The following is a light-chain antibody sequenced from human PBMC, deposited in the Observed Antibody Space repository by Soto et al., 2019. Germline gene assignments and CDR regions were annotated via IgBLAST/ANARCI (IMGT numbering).Light chain of an antibody. V-gene: IGLV1-40*01. CDR2: GNS. Sequence: QSVLTQPPSVSGAPGQRVTISCTGSSSNLGAGYDVQWYQQLPGTAPKVLIYGNSIRPSGVPDRVSCYTSGTSASLAITGLQAEDEADYYCQSYDSSLSGSVFGGGTKLTVL. CDR3: QSYDSSLSGSV. J-gene: IGLJ3*02. CDR1: SSNLGAGYD.